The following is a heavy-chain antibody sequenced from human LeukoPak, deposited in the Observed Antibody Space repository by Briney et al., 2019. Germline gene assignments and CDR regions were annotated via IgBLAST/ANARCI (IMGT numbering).Heavy chain of an antibody. CDR1: AFTFSRYW. V-gene: IGHV3-7*01. Sequence: PGGSLRLSCAASAFTFSRYWTTWVRQAPGKGLEWVANINEDGSEEYYLDSVRGRFTISRDNAKNSLYLQMDSLRAEDTAVYYCARLFVYGSGAEAFDYWGQGALVTVSS. CDR2: INEDGSEE. J-gene: IGHJ4*02. CDR3: ARLFVYGSGAEAFDY. D-gene: IGHD3-10*01.